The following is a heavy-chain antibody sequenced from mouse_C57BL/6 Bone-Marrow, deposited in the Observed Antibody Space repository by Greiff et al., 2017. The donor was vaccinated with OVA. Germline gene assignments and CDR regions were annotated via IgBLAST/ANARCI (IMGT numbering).Heavy chain of an antibody. CDR3: ARSFSYDYDGHGFAD. V-gene: IGHV7-3*01. Sequence: AAGGVTFTAYYMSWVRQPPGKALEWLGFFRNNANGYTTEYSASVKGRFTISRDNSQSILYLQMNALRAEDRATYYCARSFSYDYDGHGFADGGQGTLVTVSA. CDR1: GVTFTAYY. CDR2: FRNNANGYTT. D-gene: IGHD2-4*01. J-gene: IGHJ3*01.